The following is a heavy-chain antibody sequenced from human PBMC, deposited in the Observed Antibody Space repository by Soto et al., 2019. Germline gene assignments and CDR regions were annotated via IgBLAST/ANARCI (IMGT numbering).Heavy chain of an antibody. V-gene: IGHV5-51*01. J-gene: IGHJ6*02. CDR1: GYVFSDYW. D-gene: IGHD5-18*01. CDR2: IFPGDSQA. Sequence: GSLKISCETSGYVFSDYWIGWVRQMPGKGLEWVGIIFPGDSQARYSPSFQGQVTMSVDKSITAAYLRWSSLKASDTATYYCARQGYSYGLSVGMDVWGQGTTVTVSS. CDR3: ARQGYSYGLSVGMDV.